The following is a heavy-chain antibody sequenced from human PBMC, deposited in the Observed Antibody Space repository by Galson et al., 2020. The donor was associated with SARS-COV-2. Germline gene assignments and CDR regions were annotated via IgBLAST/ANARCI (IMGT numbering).Heavy chain of an antibody. CDR1: GGSFSGYY. J-gene: IGHJ6*02. V-gene: IGHV4-34*01. CDR3: ARGRRSSYGSAGYYLYYFYFGMDV. Sequence: SQTLSPTCAVYGGSFSGYYWSWIRQPPGKRMKWIAEITLRGRANYNPSLQSRVTTSIDMSKNQFYLKVSSVTAADTAMYYCARGRRSSYGSAGYYLYYFYFGMDVWGQGTTVTVSS. CDR2: ITLRGRA. D-gene: IGHD3-10*01.